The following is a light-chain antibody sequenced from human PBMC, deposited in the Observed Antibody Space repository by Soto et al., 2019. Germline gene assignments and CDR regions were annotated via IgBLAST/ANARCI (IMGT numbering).Light chain of an antibody. CDR3: QQRSNWPLT. CDR2: DAS. CDR1: QSISRY. Sequence: EVVLTQSPATLALSPGERATLSCRASQSISRYLAWNQQKPGQAPRLLIYDASNRATGIPARFSGSGSGTDFTLTISRLEPEDFAVYYCQQRSNWPLTFGAGTKVEI. J-gene: IGKJ4*01. V-gene: IGKV3-11*01.